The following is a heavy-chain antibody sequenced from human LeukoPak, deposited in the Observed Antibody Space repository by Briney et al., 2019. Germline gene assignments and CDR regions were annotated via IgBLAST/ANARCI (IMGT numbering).Heavy chain of an antibody. CDR1: GGSIGSYY. J-gene: IGHJ2*01. D-gene: IGHD5-18*01. Sequence: PSETLSLTCTVSGGSIGSYYWSWIRQPPGKGLEWIGYIYYSGSTNYNPSLKSRVTISVDTSKNQFSLKLSSVTAADTAVYYCARGFRGYSYGYPYFDLWGRGTLVTVSS. CDR2: IYYSGST. CDR3: ARGFRGYSYGYPYFDL. V-gene: IGHV4-59*01.